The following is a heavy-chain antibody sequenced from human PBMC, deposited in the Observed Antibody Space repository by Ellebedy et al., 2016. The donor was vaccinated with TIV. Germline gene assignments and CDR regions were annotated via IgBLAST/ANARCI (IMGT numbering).Heavy chain of an antibody. Sequence: ASVKVSCKASGGTFSSYAISWVRQAPGQGLEWMGGIIPIFGTANYAQKFQGRVTITADESTSTAYMELRSLRSDDTAVYYCARGSTGAYDYWGQGTLVTVSS. V-gene: IGHV1-69*13. J-gene: IGHJ4*02. D-gene: IGHD7-27*01. CDR3: ARGSTGAYDY. CDR2: IIPIFGTA. CDR1: GGTFSSYA.